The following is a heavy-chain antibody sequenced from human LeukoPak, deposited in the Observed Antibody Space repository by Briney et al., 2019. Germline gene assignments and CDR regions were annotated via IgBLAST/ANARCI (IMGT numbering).Heavy chain of an antibody. Sequence: SETLSLTCAVYGGSFSGYYWSWIRQPPGKGLEWIGEINHSGSTNYNPSLKSRVTISVDTSKNQFSLKLSSVTAADTAVYYCAAQRGYYYDSSGYYLEYFQHWGQGTLATVSS. D-gene: IGHD3-22*01. CDR1: GGSFSGYY. CDR3: AAQRGYYYDSSGYYLEYFQH. CDR2: INHSGST. J-gene: IGHJ1*01. V-gene: IGHV4-34*01.